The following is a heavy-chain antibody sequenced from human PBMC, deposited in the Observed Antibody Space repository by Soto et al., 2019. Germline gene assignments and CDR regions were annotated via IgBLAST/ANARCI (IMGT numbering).Heavy chain of an antibody. CDR3: ARGYSYGSGSPFTNYYYYYGMDV. V-gene: IGHV4-31*03. CDR2: IYYSGST. D-gene: IGHD3-10*01. J-gene: IGHJ6*02. CDR1: GVPISSGANY. Sequence: SATLYLTCTVSGVPISSGANYWSCIRQQTGKSLEWIGYIYYSGSTYYNPSLKSRVTISVDTSKNQFSLKLSSVTAADTAVYYCARGYSYGSGSPFTNYYYYYGMDVWGQGTTVT.